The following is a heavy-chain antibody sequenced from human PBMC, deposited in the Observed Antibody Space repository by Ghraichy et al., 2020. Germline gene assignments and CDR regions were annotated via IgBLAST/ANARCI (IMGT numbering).Heavy chain of an antibody. V-gene: IGHV4-34*01. J-gene: IGHJ4*02. Sequence: SETLSLTCAVYGGSFSGYYWSWIRQPPGKGLEWIGEINHSGSTNYNPSLKSRVTISVDMSKNQFSLKLSSVTAADTAVYYCAAVTTVTRPLDYWGQGTLVTVSS. CDR2: INHSGST. D-gene: IGHD4-17*01. CDR1: GGSFSGYY. CDR3: AAVTTVTRPLDY.